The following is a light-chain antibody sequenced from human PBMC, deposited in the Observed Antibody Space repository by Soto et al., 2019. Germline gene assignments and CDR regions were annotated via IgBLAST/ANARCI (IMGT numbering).Light chain of an antibody. V-gene: IGLV2-11*01. CDR3: CSYAGSYTFYV. J-gene: IGLJ1*01. CDR1: SSDVGGYNY. CDR2: DDS. Sequence: QSALTQPRSVSGSPGQSVTISCTGTSSDVGGYNYVSWYQQHPGKAPKLIIYDDSNRPSGVPDRFSGSKSGNSASLTISGLQAEDEADYYCCSYAGSYTFYVFGAGTKLTVL.